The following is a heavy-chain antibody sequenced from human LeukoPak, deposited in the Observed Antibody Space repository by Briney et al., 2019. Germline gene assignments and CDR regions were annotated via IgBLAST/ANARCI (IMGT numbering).Heavy chain of an antibody. CDR2: TYYRSKWYN. CDR1: GDSVSSNSAA. V-gene: IGHV6-1*01. J-gene: IGHJ3*02. CDR3: ARGSMGYSSGRVGAAFDI. Sequence: SQTLSLTCAISGDSVSSNSAAWNWIRQSPSRGLEWLGRTYYRSKWYNDYAVSVKSRITINPDTSKNQFSLQLNSVTPEDTAVYYCARGSMGYSSGRVGAAFDIWGQGTMVTVSS. D-gene: IGHD6-19*01.